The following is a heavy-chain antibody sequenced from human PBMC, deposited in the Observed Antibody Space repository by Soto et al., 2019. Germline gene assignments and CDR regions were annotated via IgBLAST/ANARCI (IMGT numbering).Heavy chain of an antibody. CDR1: GGSFSGYY. J-gene: IGHJ4*02. V-gene: IGHV4-34*01. CDR3: ARTRNYDFWSGYSRAFDY. D-gene: IGHD3-3*01. Sequence: QVQLQQWGAGLLKPSETLSLTCAVYGGSFSGYYWSWIRQPPGKGLEWIGEINHSGSTNYNPSLKSRVTIAVDTSKNRFSLKLSSVTAADTAVYYCARTRNYDFWSGYSRAFDYWGQGTLVTVSS. CDR2: INHSGST.